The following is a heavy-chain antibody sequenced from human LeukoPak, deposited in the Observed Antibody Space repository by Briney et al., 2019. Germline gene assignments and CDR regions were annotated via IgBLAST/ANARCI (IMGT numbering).Heavy chain of an antibody. CDR1: GFAFSDYY. D-gene: IGHD6-19*01. J-gene: IGHJ4*02. Sequence: KPGGSLRLSCAASGFAFSDYYMSWIRQAPGRGLEWVSYICSSSSCTNYADSVKGRFTISRDNSKNTLYLQMNSLRDEDTAVYYCARDLAVPGDSWGQGTLVTVSS. V-gene: IGHV3-11*06. CDR3: ARDLAVPGDS. CDR2: ICSSSSCT.